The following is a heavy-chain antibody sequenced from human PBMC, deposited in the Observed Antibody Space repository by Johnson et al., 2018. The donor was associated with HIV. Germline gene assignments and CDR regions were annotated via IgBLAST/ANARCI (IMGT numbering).Heavy chain of an antibody. D-gene: IGHD3-10*01. Sequence: QMLLVESGGGVVQSGMSLRLSCAASGFAFSRFAMHWVRQVPDTGLEWVAVISSDGTNQYPADSVTGRFTSSRDNSKNTLYLQMNSLRAEDTALYYCAKSTQATIARESGPYGAFDIWGQGTMVTVSS. CDR3: AKSTQATIARESGPYGAFDI. J-gene: IGHJ3*02. CDR2: ISSDGTNQ. V-gene: IGHV3-30*18. CDR1: GFAFSRFA.